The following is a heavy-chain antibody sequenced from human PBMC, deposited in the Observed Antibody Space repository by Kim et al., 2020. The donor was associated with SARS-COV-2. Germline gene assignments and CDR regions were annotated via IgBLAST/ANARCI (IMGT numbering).Heavy chain of an antibody. Sequence: ASVKVSCKASGYTFTSYAMSWVRQAPGQGLEWMGWINTNTGNTTYAQGFTGRVVFSLDTSVSTAYLQISSLTAEDTAVYYCARNIATQPYYDFWSGPRTIDYWGQGTLVTVSS. CDR2: INTNTGNT. CDR3: ARNIATQPYYDFWSGPRTIDY. V-gene: IGHV7-4-1*02. D-gene: IGHD3-3*01. J-gene: IGHJ4*02. CDR1: GYTFTSYA.